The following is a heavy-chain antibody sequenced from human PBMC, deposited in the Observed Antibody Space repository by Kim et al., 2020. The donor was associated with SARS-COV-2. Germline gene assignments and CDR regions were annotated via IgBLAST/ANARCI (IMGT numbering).Heavy chain of an antibody. CDR3: AREGEAGFDY. CDR2: ST. D-gene: IGHD6-13*01. J-gene: IGHJ4*02. Sequence: STYYNPSLKSRVTISVDTSKNQFSLKLSSVTAADTAVYYCAREGEAGFDYWGQGTLVTVSS. V-gene: IGHV4-39*01.